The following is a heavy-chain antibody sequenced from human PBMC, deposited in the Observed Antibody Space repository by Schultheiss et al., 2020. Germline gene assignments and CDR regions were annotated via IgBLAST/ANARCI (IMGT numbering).Heavy chain of an antibody. CDR1: GGSVSSGSYY. V-gene: IGHV4-61*01. Sequence: GSLRLSCTVSGGSVSSGSYYWSWIRQPPGKGLEWIGYIYYSGSTYYNPSLKSRVTISVDRSKNQFSLKLSSVTAADTAVYYCAREVSSSWKNWFDPWGQGTLVTVSS. CDR3: AREVSSSWKNWFDP. D-gene: IGHD6-13*01. J-gene: IGHJ5*02. CDR2: IYYSGST.